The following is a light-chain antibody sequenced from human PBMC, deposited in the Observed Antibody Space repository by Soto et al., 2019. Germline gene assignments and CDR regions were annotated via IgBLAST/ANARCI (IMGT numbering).Light chain of an antibody. CDR3: HQYHRYIT. CDR2: TAS. J-gene: IGKJ5*01. V-gene: IGKV1-5*03. CDR1: QSIDDW. Sequence: DIQMTQSPSTLSASVGDRVTITCRASQSIDDWLAWYQQKPGKAPKLLIYTASSLQSGVPSRFSGSGSGTEFTLTISILQPAAFATYYCHQYHRYITFGQGTRLEIK.